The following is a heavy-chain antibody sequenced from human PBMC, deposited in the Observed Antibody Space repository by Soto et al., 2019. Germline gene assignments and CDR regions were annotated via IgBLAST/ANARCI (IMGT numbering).Heavy chain of an antibody. CDR1: GGSISSYY. D-gene: IGHD3-3*01. Sequence: SETLSLTCTVSGGSISSYYWSWIRQPPGKGLEWIGYIYYSGSTNYNPSLKSRVTISVDTSKNQFSLKLSSVTAADTAVYYCARGPYDSPSIYYYYYGMDVWGQGTTVTVSS. CDR2: IYYSGST. V-gene: IGHV4-59*01. CDR3: ARGPYDSPSIYYYYYGMDV. J-gene: IGHJ6*02.